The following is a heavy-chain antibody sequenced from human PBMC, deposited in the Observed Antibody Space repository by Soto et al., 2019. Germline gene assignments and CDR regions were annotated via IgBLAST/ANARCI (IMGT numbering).Heavy chain of an antibody. CDR1: GGSISSGGYY. V-gene: IGHV4-31*03. CDR2: IYYSGST. Sequence: SETLSLTCTVSGGSISSGGYYWSWIRQHPGKGLEWIGYIYYSGSTYYNPSLKSRVTISVDTSKNQFSLKLSSVTAADTAVYYCARDGGYCSGGSCRSGEDAFVFWGEGIMVTVSS. J-gene: IGHJ3*01. D-gene: IGHD2-15*01. CDR3: ARDGGYCSGGSCRSGEDAFVF.